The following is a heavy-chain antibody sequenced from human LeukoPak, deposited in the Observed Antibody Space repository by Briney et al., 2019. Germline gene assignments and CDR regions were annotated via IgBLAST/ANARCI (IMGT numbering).Heavy chain of an antibody. V-gene: IGHV3-74*01. Sequence: PGGSLRLSCAASGFTFSSYWMHWVRQGPGKGLVWVSRINSDGSSTTYADSVKGRFTISRDNAKNTLYLQMHSLRAEDTAVYYCARVKGNNGDYVDFDYWGPGTLVTASS. CDR2: INSDGSST. D-gene: IGHD4-17*01. J-gene: IGHJ4*02. CDR3: ARVKGNNGDYVDFDY. CDR1: GFTFSSYW.